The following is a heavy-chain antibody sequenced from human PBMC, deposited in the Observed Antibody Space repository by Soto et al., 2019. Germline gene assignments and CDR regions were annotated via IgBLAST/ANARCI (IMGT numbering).Heavy chain of an antibody. CDR1: GFFFTDYF. J-gene: IGHJ4*02. D-gene: IGHD1-26*01. CDR3: ARQLERRVGAASH. Sequence: PGGSLRLSCSTSGFFFTDYFMSWIRQAPGKGLEWVSYISPSGDVTHYADSVKGRFTISRDNTKNSLFLQMSSLRDDDTAVYYGARQLERRVGAASHWGQGTRVTVS. V-gene: IGHV3-11*01. CDR2: ISPSGDVT.